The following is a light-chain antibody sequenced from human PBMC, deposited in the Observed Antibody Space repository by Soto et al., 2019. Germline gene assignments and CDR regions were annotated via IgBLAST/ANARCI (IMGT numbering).Light chain of an antibody. V-gene: IGKV1-27*01. Sequence: DIQMTQSPSSLSTSVGDRVTITCRASQAISIYLAWYQQKPGKVPKLLIYAASTLQSGVPSRFSGSGSGTDFTLTISSLQPEDVATYYCQKYSGAPPTFGQGTKVELK. CDR3: QKYSGAPPT. J-gene: IGKJ1*01. CDR2: AAS. CDR1: QAISIY.